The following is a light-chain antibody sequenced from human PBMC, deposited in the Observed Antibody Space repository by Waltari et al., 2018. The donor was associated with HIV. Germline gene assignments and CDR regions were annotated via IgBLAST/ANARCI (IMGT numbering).Light chain of an antibody. V-gene: IGLV3-21*02. CDR2: DDS. J-gene: IGLJ2*01. CDR1: IIGGKS. CDR3: QVWDSNSDHVV. Sequence: SYLLTQPPSVPVAPRQTASVSTCGYIIGGKSLHLYQQKPGQAPVLVVYDDSDRPSGIPGRFSGSNSGNTATLTISGVEAGDEAAYYCQVWDSNSDHVVFGGGTKLTVL.